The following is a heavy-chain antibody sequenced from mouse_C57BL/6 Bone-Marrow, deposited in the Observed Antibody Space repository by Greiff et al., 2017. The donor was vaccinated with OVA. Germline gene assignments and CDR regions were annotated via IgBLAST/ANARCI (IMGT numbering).Heavy chain of an antibody. J-gene: IGHJ3*01. CDR3: ARALDSNYEGFAY. D-gene: IGHD2-5*01. CDR2: INPPVRET. Sequence: VQLQQPGAELVRPGFSVNLSGRASGTPLPGYGMDGGRRRPGQGLNWLGKINPPVRETHYNQNFKNKATLTVDKSSSTAYMQLSSLTSEDSAVYYCARALDSNYEGFAYWGQGTLVTVSA. CDR1: GTPLPGYG. V-gene: IGHV1-61*01.